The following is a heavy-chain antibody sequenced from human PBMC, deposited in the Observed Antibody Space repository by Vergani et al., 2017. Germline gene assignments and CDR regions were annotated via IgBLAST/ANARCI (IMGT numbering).Heavy chain of an antibody. CDR2: IIPIFGTA. D-gene: IGHD4/OR15-4a*01. V-gene: IGHV1-69*01. Sequence: QVQLVQSGAEVKKPGSSVKVSCKTSGGTFKSNTFSWVRQAPGQGLEWMGGIIPIFGTADYAQDFQGRLSITADESTSTVYMELSSLRSDDTAIYYCARDTYESGANPPPTLGQGTLVTVSS. CDR1: GGTFKSNT. CDR3: ARDTYESGANPPPT. J-gene: IGHJ5*02.